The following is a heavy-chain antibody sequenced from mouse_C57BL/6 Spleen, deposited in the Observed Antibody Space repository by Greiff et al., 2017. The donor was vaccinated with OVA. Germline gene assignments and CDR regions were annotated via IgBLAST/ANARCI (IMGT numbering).Heavy chain of an antibody. CDR3: AKGDGYYWYFDV. V-gene: IGHV1-53*01. D-gene: IGHD2-3*01. CDR2: INPSNGGT. CDR1: GYTFTSYW. Sequence: QVQLQQPGTELVKPGASVKLSCKASGYTFTSYWMHWVKQRPGQGLEWIGNINPSNGGTNHNEKFKSKATLTVDKSSSTAYMQLSSLTSEDSAVYYCAKGDGYYWYFDVWGTGTTVTVSS. J-gene: IGHJ1*03.